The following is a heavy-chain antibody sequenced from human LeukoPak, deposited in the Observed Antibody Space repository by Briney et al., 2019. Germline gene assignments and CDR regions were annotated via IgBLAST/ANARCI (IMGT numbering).Heavy chain of an antibody. J-gene: IGHJ3*01. CDR1: GFTFSGFW. CDR3: ARSSYSSSSSV. V-gene: IGHV3-7*03. D-gene: IGHD6-6*01. CDR2: INSDGSEG. Sequence: GGSLRLSCAVSGFTFSGFWMSWSRKAPGKGLEWVASINSDGSEGYYADVVKGRFTISRDNAKNSLYLQINSLRAEDTAVYYCARSSYSSSSSVWGQGTMVTVSS.